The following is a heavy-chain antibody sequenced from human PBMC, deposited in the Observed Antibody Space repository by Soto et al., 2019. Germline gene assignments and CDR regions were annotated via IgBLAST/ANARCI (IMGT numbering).Heavy chain of an antibody. CDR3: ARGRYGDY. Sequence: QVPLVQSGAEVKKPGASVKVSCKGSGYGFTTYGITWVRQAPGQGLEWMAWISAHNGNTTYAQKRQGRVTVTRDTSTSTAYMELRSLRSDGTAVYYCARGRYGDYWGQGALVTVSS. CDR1: GYGFTTYG. CDR2: ISAHNGNT. J-gene: IGHJ4*02. V-gene: IGHV1-18*01. D-gene: IGHD1-1*01.